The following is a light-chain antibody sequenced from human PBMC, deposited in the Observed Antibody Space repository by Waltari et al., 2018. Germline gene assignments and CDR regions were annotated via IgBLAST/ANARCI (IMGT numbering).Light chain of an antibody. V-gene: IGKV1-39*01. CDR2: AAS. CDR1: QSISSY. CDR3: QQSYSTLIT. Sequence: DIQMTKSPSSLSHSVGNRDTTTCRGSQSISSYLNWYQQKPGKAPKLLIYAASSLQSGVPSRFSGSGSGTDFTLTISSLQPEDFATYYCQQSYSTLITFGQGTRLEIK. J-gene: IGKJ5*01.